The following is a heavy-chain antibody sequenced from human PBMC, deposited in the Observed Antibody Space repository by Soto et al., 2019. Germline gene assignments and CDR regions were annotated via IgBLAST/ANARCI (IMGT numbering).Heavy chain of an antibody. Sequence: QVHLVQSGAEVKKPGASVKVSCKGSGYDFTTYGITWVRQAPGQGLEWMAWISAHNGNTDYAQKLQGRFTVTRDTSTSTAYMEMRSLRYDDKAMYYCARGRYWDYWCQGALVTVSS. V-gene: IGHV1-18*01. D-gene: IGHD2-8*02. CDR2: ISAHNGNT. CDR1: GYDFTTYG. J-gene: IGHJ4*02. CDR3: ARGRYWDY.